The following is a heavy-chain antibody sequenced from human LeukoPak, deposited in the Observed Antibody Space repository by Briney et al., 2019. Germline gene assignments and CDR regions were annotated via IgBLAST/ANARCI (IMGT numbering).Heavy chain of an antibody. V-gene: IGHV3-73*01. CDR2: IRSETYTYAT. Sequence: GGSLRLSCAASGFTFSGSDIHWVRQASGKGLEWVGRIRSETYTYATAYGASVKGGFTISRDDSKNTAYLQMNSLKTEDTAVYYCTRAYYDTSGDYHYGDSWGQGTLVTVSS. D-gene: IGHD3-22*01. CDR1: GFTFSGSD. J-gene: IGHJ4*02. CDR3: TRAYYDTSGDYHYGDS.